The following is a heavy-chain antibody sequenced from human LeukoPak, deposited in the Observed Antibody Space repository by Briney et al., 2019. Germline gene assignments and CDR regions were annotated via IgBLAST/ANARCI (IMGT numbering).Heavy chain of an antibody. CDR2: ISSSSNTI. J-gene: IGHJ3*02. Sequence: PGGSLRLSCAASGFTFSSYSMNWVRQAPGRGLEWVSYISSSSNTIYYADSVKGRFTISRDNSKNSLYLQMNSLRAEDTAVYYCARVSGALPDDDLDIWGQGTMVTVSS. D-gene: IGHD1-14*01. V-gene: IGHV3-48*01. CDR3: ARVSGALPDDDLDI. CDR1: GFTFSSYS.